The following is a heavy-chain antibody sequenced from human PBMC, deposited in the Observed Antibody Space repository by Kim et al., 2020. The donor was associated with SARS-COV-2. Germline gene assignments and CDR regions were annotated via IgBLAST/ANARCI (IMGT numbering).Heavy chain of an antibody. CDR3: ARGGLLSFDY. Sequence: TNYNPSLHGRVTISVDTSKNQFSLKLSSVTAADTAVYYCARGGLLSFDYWGQGTLVTVSS. CDR2: T. V-gene: IGHV4-59*09. J-gene: IGHJ4*02. D-gene: IGHD4-17*01.